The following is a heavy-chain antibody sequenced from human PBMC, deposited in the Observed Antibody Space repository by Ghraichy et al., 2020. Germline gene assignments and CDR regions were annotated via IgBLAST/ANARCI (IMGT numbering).Heavy chain of an antibody. CDR3: ARASYYYDSMDSRAEAFDI. D-gene: IGHD3-22*01. CDR2: VYTSGTT. CDR1: GGSISSYY. V-gene: IGHV4-4*07. Sequence: SETLSLTCTVSGGSISSYYWSWIRQSAGKGLEWIGRVYTSGTTNYNPSLKSRVIMSVSLSKNQFSLRLSSVTAADTAVYYCARASYYYDSMDSRAEAFDIWGQGTTVTVSS. J-gene: IGHJ3*02.